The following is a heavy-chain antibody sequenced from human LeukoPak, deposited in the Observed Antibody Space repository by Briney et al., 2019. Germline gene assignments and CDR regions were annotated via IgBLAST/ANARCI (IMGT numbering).Heavy chain of an antibody. V-gene: IGHV3-30*02. CDR3: AKDTLYAYDFWSGYYREPFDY. CDR1: GFTFSSYG. Sequence: GGSLRLSCAASGFTFSSYGMHWVRQAPGKGLEWVAFIRYDGSNKYYADSVKGRFTISRDNSKNTLYLQMNSLRAEDTAVYYCAKDTLYAYDFWSGYYREPFDYWGQGTLVTVSS. J-gene: IGHJ4*02. D-gene: IGHD3-3*01. CDR2: IRYDGSNK.